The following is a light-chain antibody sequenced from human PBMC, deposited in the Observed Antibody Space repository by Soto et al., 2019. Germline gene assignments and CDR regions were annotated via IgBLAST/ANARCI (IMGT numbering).Light chain of an antibody. V-gene: IGKV1-9*01. CDR2: GAS. Sequence: SQLTQSPSSLSASVGDSVTITCRASKAIGSSFAWYQQKPGKVPEVLIYGASTLQNGVPSRFSGSGSGTDFTLTISSLQPDDFATYYCQHYTSYSEAFGQGTKVDI. J-gene: IGKJ1*01. CDR3: QHYTSYSEA. CDR1: KAIGSS.